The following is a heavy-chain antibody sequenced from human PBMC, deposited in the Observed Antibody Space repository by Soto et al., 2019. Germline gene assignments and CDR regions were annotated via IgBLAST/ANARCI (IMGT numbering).Heavy chain of an antibody. Sequence: SETLSLTCTVSGGSISSYYWSWIRQPPGKGLEWIGEINYSGSTNYNPSLKSRVTISVDTSKNQFSLKLSSVTAADTAVYYCARGRRLAHYYYYGMDVWGQGTTVTVSS. CDR2: INYSGST. J-gene: IGHJ6*02. CDR1: GGSISSYY. D-gene: IGHD6-25*01. CDR3: ARGRRLAHYYYYGMDV. V-gene: IGHV4-59*12.